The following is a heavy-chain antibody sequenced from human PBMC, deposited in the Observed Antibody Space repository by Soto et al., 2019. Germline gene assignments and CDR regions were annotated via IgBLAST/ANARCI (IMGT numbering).Heavy chain of an antibody. V-gene: IGHV4-30-4*01. CDR2: IYYSGST. Sequence: PSETLSLTCTVSGGSISSGDYYWSWIRQPPGKGLEWIGYIYYSGSTYYNPSLKSRVTISVDTSKNQFSLKLSSVTAADTAVYYCAREVRAAAGRDYYYYGMDVWGQGTTVTVSS. D-gene: IGHD6-13*01. CDR1: GGSISSGDYY. CDR3: AREVRAAAGRDYYYYGMDV. J-gene: IGHJ6*02.